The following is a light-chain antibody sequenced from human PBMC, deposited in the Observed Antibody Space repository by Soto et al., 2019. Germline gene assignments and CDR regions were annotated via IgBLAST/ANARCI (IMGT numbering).Light chain of an antibody. V-gene: IGLV2-14*01. Sequence: QAVVTQPASVSGSPGQSITISCTGTSSDLGAYNYVSWYQQHPGKAPKLIIYEVSNRPSGVSNRFSGSKSDNTASLTISGLQTEDEADYYCSSYTSTSSWVFGGGTKVTVL. CDR1: SSDLGAYNY. J-gene: IGLJ3*02. CDR3: SSYTSTSSWV. CDR2: EVS.